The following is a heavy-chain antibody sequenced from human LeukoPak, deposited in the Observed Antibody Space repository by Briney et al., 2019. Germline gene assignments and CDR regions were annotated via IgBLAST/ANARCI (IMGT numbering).Heavy chain of an antibody. CDR1: GFTFSHYW. CDR2: IKTDGSDA. D-gene: IGHD6-13*01. J-gene: IGHJ3*02. V-gene: IGHV3-7*01. CDR3: ARVPHPGIAAETSAFDI. Sequence: PGGSLRLSCAASGFTFSHYWMSWVRRAPGRGLEWVANIKTDGSDAYYVDSVTGRFTISRDNAKNSLYLQMNSLRAEDTAIYYCARVPHPGIAAETSAFDIWGQGTMVTVSS.